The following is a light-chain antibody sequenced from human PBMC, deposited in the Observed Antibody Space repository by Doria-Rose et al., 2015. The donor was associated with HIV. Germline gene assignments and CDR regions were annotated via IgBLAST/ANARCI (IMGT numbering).Light chain of an antibody. CDR1: QTVSTY. J-gene: IGKJ1*01. CDR3: QQTYSSPPWT. Sequence: TQSPSSLSAFIGDRVTITCRASQTVSTYLNWFQQEPGKAPKLLIYAASRLQSGVPSRFSGSGSGTDFTLTISGLQPGDFATYYCQQTYSSPPWTLGQGTKVEMK. CDR2: AAS. V-gene: IGKV1-39*01.